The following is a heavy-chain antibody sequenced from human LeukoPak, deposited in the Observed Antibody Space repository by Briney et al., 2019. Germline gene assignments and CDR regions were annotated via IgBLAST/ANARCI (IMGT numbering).Heavy chain of an antibody. D-gene: IGHD6-6*01. CDR1: GFTFSSYA. V-gene: IGHV3-23*01. J-gene: IGHJ6*03. Sequence: PGGSLRLSCAASGFTFSSYAMSWVRQAPGKGLEWVSAISGSGGSTYYADSVKGRFTISRDNSKNTLYLQINSLRAEDTAVYYCAKGPDSSSSEVWYMDVWGKGTTVTVSS. CDR3: AKGPDSSSSEVWYMDV. CDR2: ISGSGGST.